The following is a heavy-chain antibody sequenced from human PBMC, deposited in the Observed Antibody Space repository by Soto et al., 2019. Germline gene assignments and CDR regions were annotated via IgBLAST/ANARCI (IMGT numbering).Heavy chain of an antibody. CDR1: GGSISSYY. CDR2: IYYSGST. CDR3: ARELIAAAGIWFDP. V-gene: IGHV4-59*01. J-gene: IGHJ5*02. D-gene: IGHD6-13*01. Sequence: SETLSLTCTVSGGSISSYYWSWIRQPPGKGLEWIGYIYYSGSTNYNPSLKSRVTISVDTSKNQFSLELSSVTAADTAVYYCARELIAAAGIWFDPWGQGTLVTVSS.